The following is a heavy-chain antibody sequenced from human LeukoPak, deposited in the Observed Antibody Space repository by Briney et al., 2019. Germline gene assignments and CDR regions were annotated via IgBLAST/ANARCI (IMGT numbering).Heavy chain of an antibody. J-gene: IGHJ5*02. CDR3: ARQRGDSSSWSPWFDP. D-gene: IGHD6-13*01. CDR2: IYYSGST. CDR1: GGSISSSSYY. V-gene: IGHV4-39*01. Sequence: SETLSLTCTVSGGSISSSSYYWGWIRQPPGKGLEWLGSIYYSGSTYYNPSLKSRVTISVDTSKNQFSLKLSSVTAADTAVYYCARQRGDSSSWSPWFDPWGQGTLVTVSS.